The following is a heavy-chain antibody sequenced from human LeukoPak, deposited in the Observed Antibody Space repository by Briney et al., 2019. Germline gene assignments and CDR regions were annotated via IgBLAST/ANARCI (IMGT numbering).Heavy chain of an antibody. CDR1: GGSFSGYY. V-gene: IGHV4-34*01. J-gene: IGHJ6*02. CDR3: ARNLALGGGYYPYYYGMDV. Sequence: SETLSLTCAVYGGSFSGYYWSWIRQPPGKGLEWIGEINHSGSTNYNPSPKSRVTISVDTSKNQFSLKLSSVTAADTAVYYCARNLALGGGYYPYYYGMDVWGQGTTVTVSS. D-gene: IGHD3-3*01. CDR2: INHSGST.